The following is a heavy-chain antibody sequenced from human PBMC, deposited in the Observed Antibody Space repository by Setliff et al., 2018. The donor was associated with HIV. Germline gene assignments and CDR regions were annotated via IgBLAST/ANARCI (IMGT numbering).Heavy chain of an antibody. CDR3: ARDRGVYCISSSCYSPVDAFDI. CDR1: GYTFSTYG. D-gene: IGHD2-2*01. J-gene: IGHJ3*02. Sequence: RASVKVSCKASGYTFSTYGISWVRQAPGQGLEWMGWISAYNGNTNYAQKLRGRVTVTTDTSTSTAYMELRSLRSDDTAVYYCARDRGVYCISSSCYSPVDAFDIWGQGTMVTVSS. V-gene: IGHV1-18*01. CDR2: ISAYNGNT.